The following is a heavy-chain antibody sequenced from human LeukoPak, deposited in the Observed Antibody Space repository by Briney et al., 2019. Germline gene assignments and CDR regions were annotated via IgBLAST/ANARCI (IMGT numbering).Heavy chain of an antibody. J-gene: IGHJ4*02. CDR1: GGSISSTTSY. V-gene: IGHV4-39*02. Sequence: PSETLSLTCAVSGGSISSTTSYWGWIRQPPGKGLEWIGRIYYSGSTFYNPSLKSRVTISVDTSKNQLSLRLSSVTAADTAVYYCARGGTAVVVLDYWGQGTLVTVSS. CDR2: IYYSGST. CDR3: ARGGTAVVVLDY. D-gene: IGHD2-15*01.